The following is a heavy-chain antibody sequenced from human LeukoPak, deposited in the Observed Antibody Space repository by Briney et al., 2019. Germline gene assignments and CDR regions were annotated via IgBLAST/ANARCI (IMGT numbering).Heavy chain of an antibody. V-gene: IGHV3-23*01. J-gene: IGHJ4*02. D-gene: IGHD6-13*01. CDR3: AKEALVTGYSSSLGS. Sequence: GGSLRLSCVASGFTFSSYAMNWVRQAPGKGLEWVSAVTGGSGSTYYADSVKGRFTISRDNSKNTLYVLMNSLRAEDTAVYYCAKEALVTGYSSSLGSWGQGTLVTVSS. CDR1: GFTFSSYA. CDR2: VTGGSGST.